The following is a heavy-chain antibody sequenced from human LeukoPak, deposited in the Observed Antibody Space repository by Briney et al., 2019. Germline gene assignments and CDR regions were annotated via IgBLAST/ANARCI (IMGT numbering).Heavy chain of an antibody. J-gene: IGHJ2*01. V-gene: IGHV4-34*01. D-gene: IGHD6-19*01. Sequence: SETLSLTCAVYGGSFSGYYWSWIRQPPGKGLEGTGEINHSGSTNYNPSLKRRVTISVDTSKNQFSLKLSSMTAADTAVYYCARDGAVAGRHWYFDLWGRGALVTVSS. CDR2: INHSGST. CDR3: ARDGAVAGRHWYFDL. CDR1: GGSFSGYY.